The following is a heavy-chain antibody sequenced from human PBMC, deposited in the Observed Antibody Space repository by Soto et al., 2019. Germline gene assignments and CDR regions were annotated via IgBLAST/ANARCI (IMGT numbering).Heavy chain of an antibody. J-gene: IGHJ1*01. Sequence: GGSLRLSCAASGFIFRNYWMSWVRQAPGKGLEWVAHIKDDGSDIHYVDSVKDRFTISRDNAKSSLILQMNSLRTEDTAVYYCATTLTTSAEYFQHWGQGTPVTVT. CDR1: GFIFRNYW. CDR2: IKDDGSDI. CDR3: ATTLTTSAEYFQH. V-gene: IGHV3-7*01. D-gene: IGHD3-16*01.